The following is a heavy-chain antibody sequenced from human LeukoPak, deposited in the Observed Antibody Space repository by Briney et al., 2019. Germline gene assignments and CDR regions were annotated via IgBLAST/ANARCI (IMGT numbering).Heavy chain of an antibody. D-gene: IGHD6-19*01. CDR2: INPNSGGT. CDR3: ARDVRNSYSSGWYGFDY. V-gene: IGHV1-2*02. CDR1: GYTFTGYY. Sequence: ASVKVSCKASGYTFTGYYMHWVRQAPGQGLEWVGWINPNSGGTNYAQKFQGRVTMTRDTSISTAYMELSRLRSDDTAVYYCARDVRNSYSSGWYGFDYWGQGTLVTVSS. J-gene: IGHJ4*02.